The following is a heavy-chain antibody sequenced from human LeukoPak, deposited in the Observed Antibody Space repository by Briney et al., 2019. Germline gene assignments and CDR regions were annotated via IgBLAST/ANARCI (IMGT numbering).Heavy chain of an antibody. CDR3: ARVRIQLTSYYFDY. Sequence: PSETLSLTCTVSGGSISSGGYYWSWIRQHPGKGLEWIRYIYYGGSTYYNPSLKSRVTISVDTSKNQFSLKLSSVTAADTAVYYCARVRIQLTSYYFDYWGQGTLVTVSS. CDR2: IYYGGST. J-gene: IGHJ4*02. D-gene: IGHD5-18*01. V-gene: IGHV4-31*03. CDR1: GGSISSGGYY.